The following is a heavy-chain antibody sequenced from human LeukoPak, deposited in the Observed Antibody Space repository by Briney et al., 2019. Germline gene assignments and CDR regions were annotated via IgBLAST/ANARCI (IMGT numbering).Heavy chain of an antibody. Sequence: MTGGSLRLSCAASGFTFSDYYMSWIRQAPGKGLEWVSYISSSGSTIYYADSVKGRFTISRDNSKNTLYLQMNSLRAEDTAVYYCAKDQGIAARPWLGIADYWGQGTLVTVSS. D-gene: IGHD6-6*01. CDR2: ISSSGSTI. V-gene: IGHV3-11*01. CDR1: GFTFSDYY. J-gene: IGHJ4*02. CDR3: AKDQGIAARPWLGIADY.